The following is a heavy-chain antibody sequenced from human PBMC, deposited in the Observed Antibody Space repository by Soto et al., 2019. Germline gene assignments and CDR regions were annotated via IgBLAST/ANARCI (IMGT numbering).Heavy chain of an antibody. J-gene: IGHJ3*02. CDR1: VGSISSYY. Sequence: PSETLSLTCTVSVGSISSYYWSWIRQPPGKGLEWIGYVYYSGSTNYNPSLKSRVTISVDMSKNQFSLKLTSVTAADTALYYCAKIGDNDAFDIWGQGTMVTVSS. CDR2: VYYSGST. CDR3: AKIGDNDAFDI. V-gene: IGHV4-59*08. D-gene: IGHD4-17*01.